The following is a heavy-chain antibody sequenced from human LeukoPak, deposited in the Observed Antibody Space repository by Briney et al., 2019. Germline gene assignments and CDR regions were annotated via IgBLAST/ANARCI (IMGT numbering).Heavy chain of an antibody. Sequence: PSETLSLTCTVSGGSISSYYWSWIRQPAGKGLEWIGRIYTSGSTNYNPSLKSRVTMSVDTSKNQFSLKLSSVTAADTAVYYCARRSWFGELNDAFDIWGQGTMVTVSS. D-gene: IGHD3-10*01. CDR2: IYTSGST. J-gene: IGHJ3*02. CDR1: GGSISSYY. V-gene: IGHV4-4*07. CDR3: ARRSWFGELNDAFDI.